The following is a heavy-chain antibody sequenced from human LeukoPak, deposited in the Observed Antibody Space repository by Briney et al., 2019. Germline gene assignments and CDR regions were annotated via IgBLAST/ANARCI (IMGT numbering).Heavy chain of an antibody. CDR3: SRGSRPVYNLLTGKRYFDY. CDR1: GYTFTTYY. CDR2: INHSGGST. V-gene: IGHV1-46*01. J-gene: IGHJ4*02. D-gene: IGHD3-9*01. Sequence: ASVKVSCQASGYTFTTYYVHWVRQAPGQGLEWVGVINHSGGSTTYAQKFRGSLSMTRDMSTSTVYMELSSLRSEDTAVYYCSRGSRPVYNLLTGKRYFDYWGQGTLLTVSS.